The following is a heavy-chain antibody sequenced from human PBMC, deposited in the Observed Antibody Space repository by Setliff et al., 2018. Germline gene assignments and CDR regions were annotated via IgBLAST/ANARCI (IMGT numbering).Heavy chain of an antibody. J-gene: IGHJ3*02. CDR3: ARHNLHGTATTFAFDI. CDR1: GGSINSYY. CDR2: ISDSGST. Sequence: PSETLSLTCTVSGGSINSYYWSWIRQPPGKGLEWIAYISDSGSTNYNPSLKSRVPISLDTSKNQFSLKLSSMTAADTAVYYCARHNLHGTATTFAFDIWGQGTMVTVSS. V-gene: IGHV4-59*08. D-gene: IGHD2-21*02.